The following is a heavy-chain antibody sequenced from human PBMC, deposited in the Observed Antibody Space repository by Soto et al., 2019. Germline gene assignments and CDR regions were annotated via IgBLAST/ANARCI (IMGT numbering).Heavy chain of an antibody. Sequence: ASVKVSCKASGFTFTSSAVQWVRQARGQRLEWIGWIVVGSGNTNYAQKFQERVTITRDMSTSTAYMELSSLRSEDTAVYYCAAPARNCSGGSCYLVHYWGQGTLVTVSS. CDR2: IVVGSGNT. CDR3: AAPARNCSGGSCYLVHY. D-gene: IGHD2-15*01. J-gene: IGHJ4*02. V-gene: IGHV1-58*01. CDR1: GFTFTSSA.